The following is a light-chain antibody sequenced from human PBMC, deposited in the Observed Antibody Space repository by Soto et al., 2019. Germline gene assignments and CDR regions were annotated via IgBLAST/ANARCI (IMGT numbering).Light chain of an antibody. CDR2: DVS. CDR1: SSDVGAYNR. Sequence: QSALTQPASVSGSPGQSITISCTGTSSDVGAYNRVSWYQQDPGKAPKLIIYDVSNRPSGVSNRFSGSKSGNTASLTISGLQAEDEADYHCSSYTTSDTYVFGPGTKVTVL. J-gene: IGLJ1*01. CDR3: SSYTTSDTYV. V-gene: IGLV2-14*01.